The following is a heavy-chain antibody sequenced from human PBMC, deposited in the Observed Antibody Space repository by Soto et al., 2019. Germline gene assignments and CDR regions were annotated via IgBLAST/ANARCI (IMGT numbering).Heavy chain of an antibody. CDR2: INSDGSST. V-gene: IGHV3-74*01. CDR1: GFTFGNFW. J-gene: IGHJ3*02. CDR3: ARDRVAADPGGDAFDI. D-gene: IGHD6-13*01. Sequence: GGSLRLSCVTSGFTFGNFWLTWVRQAPGKGLVWVSRINSDGSSTSYADSVKGRFTISRDNAKNTLYLQMNSLRAEDTAVYYCARDRVAADPGGDAFDIWGQGTMVTVSS.